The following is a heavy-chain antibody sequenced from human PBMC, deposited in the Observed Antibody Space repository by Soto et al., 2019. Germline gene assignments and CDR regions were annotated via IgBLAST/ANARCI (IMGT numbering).Heavy chain of an antibody. CDR3: AREKGGNYYYFDS. J-gene: IGHJ4*02. D-gene: IGHD1-26*01. CDR1: GFTFSGYY. CDR2: ISSSSLTI. V-gene: IGHV3-48*02. Sequence: EVQLVESGGGLVQPGGSLRLSCAASGFTFSGYYMNWVRQAPGKGLEWVSSISSSSLTISYADSVKGRFTISRDNAKNSLYLQMNSLRDEDTAVYYCAREKGGNYYYFDSWGQGTLVTVSS.